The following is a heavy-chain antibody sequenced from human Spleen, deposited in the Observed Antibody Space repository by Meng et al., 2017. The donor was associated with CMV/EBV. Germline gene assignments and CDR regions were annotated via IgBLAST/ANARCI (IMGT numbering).Heavy chain of an antibody. J-gene: IGHJ4*02. CDR3: TRDHWRDFDY. V-gene: IGHV3-7*01. D-gene: IGHD1-1*01. CDR2: IKEDGSEK. Sequence: GGSLRLSCAASGFIFNSYGMHWVRQAPGKRLEWVASIKEDGSEKYYVDSQQGRFTASRDNTRNLLFLQMTSLRAEDTAVYYCTRDHWRDFDYWGQGTLVTAPQ. CDR1: GFIFNSYG.